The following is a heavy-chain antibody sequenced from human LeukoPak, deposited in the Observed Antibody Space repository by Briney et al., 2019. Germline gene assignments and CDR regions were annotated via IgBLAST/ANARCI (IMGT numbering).Heavy chain of an antibody. V-gene: IGHV3-48*03. CDR2: ISSSGRTT. CDR3: ARGGYGSS. J-gene: IGHJ4*02. CDR1: GFTFSTYE. D-gene: IGHD5-18*01. Sequence: PGGSLRLSCAASGFTFSTYEMIWVRQAPGKGLEWVSYISSSGRTTYYADSVKGRFTISRDNAKNSLYLQMSSLRAEDTAVYYCARGGYGSSWGQGTLVTVSS.